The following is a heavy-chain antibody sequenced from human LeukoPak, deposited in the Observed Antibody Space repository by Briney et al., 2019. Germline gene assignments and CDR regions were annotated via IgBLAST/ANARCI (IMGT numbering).Heavy chain of an antibody. CDR1: GITLSNYG. J-gene: IGHJ4*02. V-gene: IGHV3-23*01. Sequence: PGGSLRLSCAVSGITLSNYGMTWVRQAPGKGLEWVAGISDSGGSTNYADSVKGRFTISRDNPKNTLYLQMNSLRVEDTAVYYCAKVRNTTTWYLGDWGQGTLVTVSS. CDR2: ISDSGGST. CDR3: AKVRNTTTWYLGD. D-gene: IGHD6-13*01.